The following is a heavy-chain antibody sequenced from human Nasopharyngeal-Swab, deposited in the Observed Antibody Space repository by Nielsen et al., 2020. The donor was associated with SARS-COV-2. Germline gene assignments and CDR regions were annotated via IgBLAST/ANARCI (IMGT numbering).Heavy chain of an antibody. Sequence: SVKVSCKASGFTFTSSAVQWVRQARGQRLEWIGWTVVGSGNTNYAQKFQERVTITRDMSTSTAYMELSSLRSEDTAVYYCAGGYCSGGSCYPPEGYWGQGTLVTVSS. CDR2: TVVGSGNT. J-gene: IGHJ4*02. CDR3: AGGYCSGGSCYPPEGY. D-gene: IGHD2-15*01. CDR1: GFTFTSSA. V-gene: IGHV1-58*01.